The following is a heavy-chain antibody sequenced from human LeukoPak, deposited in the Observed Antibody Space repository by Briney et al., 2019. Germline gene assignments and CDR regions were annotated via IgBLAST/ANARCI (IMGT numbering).Heavy chain of an antibody. D-gene: IGHD2-2*01. V-gene: IGHV1-2*02. CDR1: GYTFTGYY. J-gene: IGHJ4*02. CDR2: INPNSGGT. Sequence: ASVKVSCKASGYTFTGYYMHWVRQAPGQGLEWMGWINPNSGGTNYAQKFRGRVTMTRDTSISTAYMELSRLRSDDTAVYYCARDLYAMPNRWGYGLFDYWGQGTLVTVSS. CDR3: ARDLYAMPNRWGYGLFDY.